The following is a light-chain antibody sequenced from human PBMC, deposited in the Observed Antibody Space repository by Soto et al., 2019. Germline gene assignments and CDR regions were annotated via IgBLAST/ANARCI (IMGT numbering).Light chain of an antibody. CDR1: QSISRY. J-gene: IGKJ1*01. V-gene: IGKV3-20*01. CDR2: GAS. Sequence: IGLTQSACTLSLSPGERTTPSCRASQSISRYLAWYQQKPGQGPRLLIYGASSRATGTPDRFSGSGYGTDFTLTINRLEPEDFALYYCQQYGSSPPTFGQGTKVDIK. CDR3: QQYGSSPPT.